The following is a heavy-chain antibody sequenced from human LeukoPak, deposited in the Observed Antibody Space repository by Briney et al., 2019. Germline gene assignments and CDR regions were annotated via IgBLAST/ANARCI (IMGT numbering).Heavy chain of an antibody. CDR2: ISYDGSNK. CDR1: GFTFSSYW. Sequence: HPGGSLRLSCAASGFTFSSYWMSWVRQAPGKGLEWVAVISYDGSNKYYADSVKGRFTISRDNSKNTLYLQMNSLRAEDTAVYYCARSPTVTTPRLYYYYGMDVWGQGTTVTVSS. D-gene: IGHD4-17*01. V-gene: IGHV3-30-3*01. CDR3: ARSPTVTTPRLYYYYGMDV. J-gene: IGHJ6*02.